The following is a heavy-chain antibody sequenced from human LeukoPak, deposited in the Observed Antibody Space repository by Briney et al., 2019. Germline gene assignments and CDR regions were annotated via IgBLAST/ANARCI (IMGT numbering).Heavy chain of an antibody. V-gene: IGHV4-39*01. D-gene: IGHD1-26*01. Sequence: SETLSLTCTVSGASISSSNYYWGWIRQPPGKGLEWIGSIYYSGSTYYNPSLKSRVTISVDTTKNQFSLKLSSVTAADTAVYYCARLVGAIWYFDLWGRGTLVTASS. J-gene: IGHJ2*01. CDR3: ARLVGAIWYFDL. CDR1: GASISSSNYY. CDR2: IYYSGST.